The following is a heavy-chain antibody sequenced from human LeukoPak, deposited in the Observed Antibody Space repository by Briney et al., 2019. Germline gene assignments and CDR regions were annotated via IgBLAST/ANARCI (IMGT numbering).Heavy chain of an antibody. V-gene: IGHV3-23*01. CDR3: AKDRGAVAAEWFGP. J-gene: IGHJ5*02. Sequence: GGSLRLSCAASGFTFSSYAMSWDRQAPGKGLEWVSAISGSGDRTYYADSVKGRSTISRDNSKNTLYLQMSSLRAEDTAVYYCAKDRGAVAAEWFGPWGQGTLVTVSS. CDR2: ISGSGDRT. CDR1: GFTFSSYA. D-gene: IGHD6-19*01.